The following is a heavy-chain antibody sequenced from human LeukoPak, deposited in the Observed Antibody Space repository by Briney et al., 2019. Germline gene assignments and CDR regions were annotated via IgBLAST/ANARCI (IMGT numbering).Heavy chain of an antibody. D-gene: IGHD1-1*01. CDR3: AGLEFDDY. Sequence: PGGSLRLSCAASGFTFTTYWMHWVRQAPGKGLVWVSHINSDGSITSYADSVKGRFTISRDNAKNTLYLQMNSLRAEDTAVYYCAGLEFDDYWGQGTLVTVFS. V-gene: IGHV3-74*01. CDR1: GFTFTTYW. CDR2: INSDGSIT. J-gene: IGHJ4*02.